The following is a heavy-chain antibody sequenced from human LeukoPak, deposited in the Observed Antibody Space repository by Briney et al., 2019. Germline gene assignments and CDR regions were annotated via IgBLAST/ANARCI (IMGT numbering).Heavy chain of an antibody. D-gene: IGHD3-22*01. CDR3: ARDLVGPYYYDSSGYLD. Sequence: SQTLSLTCAISGDSVSSNSAAWNWIRQPPSRGLEWLGRTYYRSKWYNDYAVSVKSRITINPDTSKNQFSLQLNSVTPEDTAVYYCARDLVGPYYYDSSGYLDWGQGTLATVSS. CDR2: TYYRSKWYN. J-gene: IGHJ4*02. V-gene: IGHV6-1*01. CDR1: GDSVSSNSAA.